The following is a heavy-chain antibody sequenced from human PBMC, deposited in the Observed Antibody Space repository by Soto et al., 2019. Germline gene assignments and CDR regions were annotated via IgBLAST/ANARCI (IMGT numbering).Heavy chain of an antibody. Sequence: QVQLAQSGGEVKKPGASVKVSCKASGYTFSNYGIGWVRQAPGQGLEWMGWINGYNGNTNYAQKFQGRVTMTTDTSTTTAYIEVKSLRSDDTAVYYCARGDSPVHFDNWGQGTLVTVSS. V-gene: IGHV1-18*01. CDR1: GYTFSNYG. CDR3: ARGDSPVHFDN. J-gene: IGHJ4*02. CDR2: INGYNGNT. D-gene: IGHD4-4*01.